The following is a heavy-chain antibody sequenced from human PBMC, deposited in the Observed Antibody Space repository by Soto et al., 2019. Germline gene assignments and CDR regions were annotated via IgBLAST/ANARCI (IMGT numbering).Heavy chain of an antibody. Sequence: QVTLKESGPVLVKPTETLTLTCTVSGFSLSNARMGVSWIRQPPGKALEWLAHIFSNDEKSYSTSLKSRLTPSKHPSKSQVVLTMTNMDPVDTATYYCAHGRYCSGGSCYSTDYYYYGMDVWGQGTTVTVSS. J-gene: IGHJ6*02. D-gene: IGHD2-15*01. CDR2: IFSNDEK. CDR3: AHGRYCSGGSCYSTDYYYYGMDV. CDR1: GFSLSNARMG. V-gene: IGHV2-26*01.